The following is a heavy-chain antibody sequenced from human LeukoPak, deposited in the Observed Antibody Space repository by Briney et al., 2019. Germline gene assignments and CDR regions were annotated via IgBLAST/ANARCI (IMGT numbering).Heavy chain of an antibody. CDR2: INPDGGRT. J-gene: IGHJ6*02. CDR3: ARDKAKIPYYFDALDV. Sequence: ASVKVSCKASGYTFTSHHIHWVRQAPGQGLEWMGIINPDGGRTTYAPAFQGSVSMTRDTSTTTVYMELRSLTSEDTAVYYCARDKAKIPYYFDALDVWGQGTTVTVSS. V-gene: IGHV1-46*03. D-gene: IGHD5-12*01. CDR1: GYTFTSHH.